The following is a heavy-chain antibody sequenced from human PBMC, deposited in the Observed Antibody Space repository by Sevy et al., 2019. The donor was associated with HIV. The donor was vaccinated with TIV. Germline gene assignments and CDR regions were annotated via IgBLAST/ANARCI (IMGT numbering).Heavy chain of an antibody. CDR3: ARRYDILTGFDY. CDR1: GGSFSGYY. V-gene: IGHV4-34*01. J-gene: IGHJ4*02. D-gene: IGHD3-9*01. Sequence: KQSQTLSLTCAVYGGSFSGYYWSWIRQPPGKGLEWIGEINHSGSTNYNPSLKSRVTISVDTSKNQFSLKLSSVTAADTAVYYCARRYDILTGFDYWGQGTLVTVSS. CDR2: INHSGST.